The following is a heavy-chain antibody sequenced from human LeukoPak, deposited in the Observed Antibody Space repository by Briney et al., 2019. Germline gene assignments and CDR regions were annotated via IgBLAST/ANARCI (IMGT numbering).Heavy chain of an antibody. J-gene: IGHJ6*02. CDR2: VNPNSGGT. V-gene: IGHV1-2*02. D-gene: IGHD3-3*01. CDR3: ARAPTNYDFWSGYAYYYGMDV. Sequence: ASVKVSYKASGYTFTGYYMHWVRQAPGQGLEWMGWVNPNSGGTNSAQKFQGRVTMTRDTSISTAYTELSRLRSDDTAMYYCARAPTNYDFWSGYAYYYGMDVWGQGTTVTVSS. CDR1: GYTFTGYY.